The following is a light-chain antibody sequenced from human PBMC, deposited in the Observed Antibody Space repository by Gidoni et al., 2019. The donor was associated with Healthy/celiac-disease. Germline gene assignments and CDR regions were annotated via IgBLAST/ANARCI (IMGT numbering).Light chain of an antibody. V-gene: IGKV3-20*01. CDR1: QSVSSSY. CDR3: QQYGSSQGLT. J-gene: IGKJ4*01. CDR2: GAS. Sequence: EIVLTQSPGTLSLSPGERATLSCRARQSVSSSYLAWYQQKPGQAPRLLIDGASSRATGIPDRFSGSGSGTDFTLTISRLEPEDFAVYYCQQYGSSQGLTFGGGTKVEIK.